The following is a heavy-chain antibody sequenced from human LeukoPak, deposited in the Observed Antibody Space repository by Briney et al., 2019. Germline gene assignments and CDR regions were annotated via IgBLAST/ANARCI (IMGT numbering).Heavy chain of an antibody. CDR2: ISSSSSYI. V-gene: IGHV3-21*01. CDR1: GFTFSSYS. CDR3: AKVGLATHAFDI. J-gene: IGHJ3*02. D-gene: IGHD3-16*01. Sequence: NSGGSLRLSCAASGFTFSSYSMNWVRQAPGKGLEWVSSISSSSSYIYYADSVKGRFTISRDNAKNSLYLQMNSLRAEDTAVYYCAKVGLATHAFDIWGQGTMVTVSS.